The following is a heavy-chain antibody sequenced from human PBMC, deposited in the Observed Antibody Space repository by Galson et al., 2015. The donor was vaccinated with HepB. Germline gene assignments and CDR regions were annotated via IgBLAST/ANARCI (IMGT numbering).Heavy chain of an antibody. J-gene: IGHJ3*02. CDR3: AKDHARQQLVYDAFDI. V-gene: IGHV3-23*01. CDR1: GFTFSSYA. CDR2: ISGSGGST. D-gene: IGHD6-13*01. Sequence: SLRLSCAASGFTFSSYAVSWVRQAPGKGLEWVSAISGSGGSTYYADSVKGRFTISRDNSKNTLYLQMNSLRAEDTAVYYCAKDHARQQLVYDAFDIWGQGTMVTVSS.